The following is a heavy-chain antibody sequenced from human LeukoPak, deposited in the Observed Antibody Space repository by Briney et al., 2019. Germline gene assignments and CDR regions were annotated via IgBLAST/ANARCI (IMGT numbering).Heavy chain of an antibody. V-gene: IGHV4-59*08. CDR1: GDSISGYY. J-gene: IGHJ6*02. Sequence: KASETLSLTCTVSGDSISGYYWSWIRQPPGKGLEWIGYIYYSGSTNYNPSLKSRVTISVDTSKNQFSLKLSSVTAADTAVYYCARHYRGSGSIYGMDVWGQGTTVTVSS. D-gene: IGHD3-10*01. CDR2: IYYSGST. CDR3: ARHYRGSGSIYGMDV.